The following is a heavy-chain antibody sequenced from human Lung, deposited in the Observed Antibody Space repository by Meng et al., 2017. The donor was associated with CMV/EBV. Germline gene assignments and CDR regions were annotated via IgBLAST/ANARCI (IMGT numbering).Heavy chain of an antibody. Sequence: SAFPFSNGWMSWVRQAPGKGLEWVGRIKSETDGGTTDYAAPVKGRFTISRDESKNTLYLQMNSLKTDDTAVYYCTTDRTWVGGVENWGQGTLVTVSS. V-gene: IGHV3-15*01. CDR3: TTDRTWVGGVEN. CDR1: AFPFSNGW. CDR2: IKSETDGGTT. J-gene: IGHJ4*02. D-gene: IGHD3-10*01.